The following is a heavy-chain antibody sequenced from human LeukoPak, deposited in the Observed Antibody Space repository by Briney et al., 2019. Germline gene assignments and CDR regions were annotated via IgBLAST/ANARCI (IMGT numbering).Heavy chain of an antibody. CDR3: ARHNGATGGAFDI. CDR2: IHYTGNI. D-gene: IGHD1-1*01. V-gene: IGHV4-59*08. J-gene: IGHJ3*02. Sequence: SGTLCLTCTVSGGSVSPYYWSWLRQPPGKGLEWIGFIHYTGNINYTPSLKSRVTISVDTSKNPFSLNLNSVTAADTAVYYGARHNGATGGAFDIWGQGTVVTVSS. CDR1: GGSVSPYY.